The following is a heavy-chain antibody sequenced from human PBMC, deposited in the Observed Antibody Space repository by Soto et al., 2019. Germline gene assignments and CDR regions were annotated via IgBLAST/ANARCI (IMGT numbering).Heavy chain of an antibody. CDR1: GFTFSDYY. Sequence: QVQLVESGGGLIKPGGSLRLSCAASGFTFSDYYMSWIRQAPGKGLEWVSYISSSSSYTNYADSVKGRFTISRDNAKNSLYLQMNSLRAEDTAVYYCARDGYSSGWYISWCFDYWGQGTLVTVSS. D-gene: IGHD6-19*01. V-gene: IGHV3-11*06. J-gene: IGHJ4*02. CDR2: ISSSSSYT. CDR3: ARDGYSSGWYISWCFDY.